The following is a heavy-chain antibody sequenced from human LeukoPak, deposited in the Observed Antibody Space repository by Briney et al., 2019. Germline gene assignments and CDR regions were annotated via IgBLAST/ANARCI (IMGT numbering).Heavy chain of an antibody. J-gene: IGHJ3*02. CDR2: IYYSGST. V-gene: IGHV4-39*07. Sequence: PSETLSLTCTVSGGSISSSSYYWGWIRQPPGKGLEWIGSIYYSGSTYYNPPLKSRVTIFVDTSKNQFSLKLSSVTAADTAVYYCASDSGYDSGAFDIWGQGTMVTVSS. CDR3: ASDSGYDSGAFDI. CDR1: GGSISSSSYY. D-gene: IGHD5-12*01.